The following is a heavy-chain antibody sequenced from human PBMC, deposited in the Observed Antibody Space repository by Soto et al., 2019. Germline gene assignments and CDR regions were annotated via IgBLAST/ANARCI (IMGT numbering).Heavy chain of an antibody. CDR3: AKPGRRGYSYGYRAYYFDY. J-gene: IGHJ4*02. CDR1: GFTFSSYG. CDR2: ISYDGSNK. D-gene: IGHD5-18*01. Sequence: QVQLVESGGGVVQPGRSLRLSCAASGFTFSSYGMYWVRQAPGKGLEWVAVISYDGSNKYYADSVKGRFTISRDNSKNTLYLQMNSLRAEDTAVYYCAKPGRRGYSYGYRAYYFDYWGQGTLVTVSS. V-gene: IGHV3-30*18.